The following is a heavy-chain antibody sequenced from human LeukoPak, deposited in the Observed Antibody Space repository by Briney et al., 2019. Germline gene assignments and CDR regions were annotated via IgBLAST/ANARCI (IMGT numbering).Heavy chain of an antibody. D-gene: IGHD3-10*01. CDR2: ISSNGGST. Sequence: RLSXAASGFTFXXXXXHWXRXXPXXGXEYVSVISSNGGSTYYADSVKGRFTISRDNSKNTMYLQMSSLRAEDTAVYYCVKDVXGVKALGYWGQGTLVTVSS. J-gene: IGHJ4*02. CDR3: VKDVXGVKALGY. V-gene: IGHV3-64D*09. CDR1: GFTFXXXX.